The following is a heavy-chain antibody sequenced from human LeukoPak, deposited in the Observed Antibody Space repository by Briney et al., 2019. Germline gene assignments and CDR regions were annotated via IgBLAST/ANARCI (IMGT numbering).Heavy chain of an antibody. Sequence: GGSLRLSCAASGFTFSSYWMNWVRQAPGQGLEWVSYISSTSTAIDSADSVKGRFTISRDNSKNTLYLQMNSLRAEDTAVYYCARGLPTNYYDSSGTLDYWGQGTLVTVSS. CDR1: GFTFSSYW. V-gene: IGHV3-48*01. J-gene: IGHJ4*02. CDR2: ISSTSTAI. CDR3: ARGLPTNYYDSSGTLDY. D-gene: IGHD3-22*01.